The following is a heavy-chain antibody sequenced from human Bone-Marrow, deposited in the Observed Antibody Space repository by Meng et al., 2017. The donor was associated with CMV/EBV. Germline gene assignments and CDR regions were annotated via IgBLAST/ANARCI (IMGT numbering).Heavy chain of an antibody. J-gene: IGHJ6*02. V-gene: IGHV3-30*03. CDR3: ARDRNIVVGYGMDV. Sequence: GESLKISCAASGFTFSSYSMNWVRQAPGKGLEWVAVISYDGSNKYYADSVKGRFTISRDNSKNTLYLQMNSLRAEDTAVYYCARDRNIVVGYGMDVWGQGTTVTVSS. CDR2: ISYDGSNK. D-gene: IGHD2-2*01. CDR1: GFTFSSYS.